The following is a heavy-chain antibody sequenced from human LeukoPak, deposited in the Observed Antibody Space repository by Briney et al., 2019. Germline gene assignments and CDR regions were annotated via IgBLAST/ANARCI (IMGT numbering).Heavy chain of an antibody. CDR2: IYYSGST. CDR3: ARRVYCSGGSCYSLASWFDP. J-gene: IGHJ5*02. CDR1: GGSFSSYY. V-gene: IGHV4-59*08. Sequence: SETLSLTCAVYGGSFSSYYWTWIRRPPGKGLEWIGYIYYSGSTNYNPSLKSRVTISVDTSKNQFSLKLSSVTAADTAVYYCARRVYCSGGSCYSLASWFDPWGQGTLVTVSS. D-gene: IGHD2-15*01.